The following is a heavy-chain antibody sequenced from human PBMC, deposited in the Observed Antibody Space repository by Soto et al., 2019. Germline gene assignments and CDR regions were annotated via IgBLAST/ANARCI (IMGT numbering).Heavy chain of an antibody. CDR2: INHSGST. V-gene: IGHV4-34*01. Sequence: SETLSLTCAVYGGSFSGYYWSWIRQPPGKGLEWIGEINHSGSTNYNPSLKSRVTISVDTSKNQFSLKLSSVTAADTAVYYCATTGYSSSWYYYYWGQGALVTVSS. D-gene: IGHD6-13*01. CDR3: ATTGYSSSWYYYY. J-gene: IGHJ4*02. CDR1: GGSFSGYY.